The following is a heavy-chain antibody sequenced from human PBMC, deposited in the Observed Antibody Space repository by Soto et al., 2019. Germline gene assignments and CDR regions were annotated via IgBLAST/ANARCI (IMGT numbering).Heavy chain of an antibody. CDR2: INPNSGGT. CDR3: ARVGDTVTTAFDI. J-gene: IGHJ3*02. D-gene: IGHD4-17*01. Sequence: ASVKVSCKASGYTFTGYYMHWVRQAPGQGLEWMGWINPNSGGTNYAQKFQGWVTMTRDTSISTAYMELSRLRSDDTAVYYCARVGDTVTTAFDIWGQGTMVTVSS. V-gene: IGHV1-2*04. CDR1: GYTFTGYY.